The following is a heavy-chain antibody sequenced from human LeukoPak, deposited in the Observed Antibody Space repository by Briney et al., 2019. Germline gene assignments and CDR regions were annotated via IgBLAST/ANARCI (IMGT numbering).Heavy chain of an antibody. CDR3: AKDSIAVAASFDY. D-gene: IGHD6-19*01. Sequence: GGSLRLSCAASGFTFSSYGMHWVRQAPGKGLEWVAFIRYDGSNKYYADSVKGRFTISRDNSKNTLYLQMNSLRVEDTAVYYCAKDSIAVAASFDYWGQGTLVTVSS. CDR2: IRYDGSNK. V-gene: IGHV3-30*02. J-gene: IGHJ4*02. CDR1: GFTFSSYG.